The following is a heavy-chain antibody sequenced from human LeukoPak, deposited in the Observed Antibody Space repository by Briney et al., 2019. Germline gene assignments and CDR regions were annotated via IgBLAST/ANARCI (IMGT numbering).Heavy chain of an antibody. CDR1: GGSFSGYY. V-gene: IGHV4-34*01. J-gene: IGHJ3*02. D-gene: IGHD3-10*01. CDR2: INHSGST. Sequence: SETLSLTCAVYGGSFSGYYWSWIRQPPGKGLEWIGEINHSGSTNYNPSLKSRVTISVGTSKNQFSLKLSSVTAADTAVYYCARVGTMVRGVTGDAFDIWGQGTMVTVSS. CDR3: ARVGTMVRGVTGDAFDI.